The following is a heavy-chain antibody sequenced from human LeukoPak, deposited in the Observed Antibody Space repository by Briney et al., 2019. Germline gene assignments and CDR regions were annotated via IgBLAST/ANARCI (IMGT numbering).Heavy chain of an antibody. V-gene: IGHV3-23*01. CDR1: GFMFHTYA. D-gene: IGHD3-10*01. CDR2: ISGSGSIT. Sequence: PGGSLRLSCAASGFMFHTYAMSWVRQAPGKGPEWVSAISGSGSITVYADSVKGRFTISRDNSRNILFLQVRSLRAEDTAVYYCVKDSYSGSGGYTYGTFDIRGQGTMVTVSS. CDR3: VKDSYSGSGGYTYGTFDI. J-gene: IGHJ3*02.